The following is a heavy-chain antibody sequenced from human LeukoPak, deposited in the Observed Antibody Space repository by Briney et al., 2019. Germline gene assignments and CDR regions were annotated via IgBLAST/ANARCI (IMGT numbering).Heavy chain of an antibody. Sequence: GGSLRLSCAASGFTFSTYAMHWVRQAPGKGLEWVAFISYDGSNKYYADSVKGRFTISRDNSKNTLYLQMNSLRAEDTAVYYCAKTSSSSEFDYWGQGTLVTVSS. CDR2: ISYDGSNK. CDR1: GFTFSTYA. CDR3: AKTSSSSEFDY. D-gene: IGHD6-6*01. V-gene: IGHV3-30*04. J-gene: IGHJ4*02.